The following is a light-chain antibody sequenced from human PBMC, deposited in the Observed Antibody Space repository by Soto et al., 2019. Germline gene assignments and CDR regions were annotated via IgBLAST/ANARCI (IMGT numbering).Light chain of an antibody. CDR3: QHRSNWPPWT. V-gene: IGKV3-11*01. J-gene: IGKJ1*01. CDR1: QSVSTY. CDR2: DAS. Sequence: EIVLTQSPATLSLSPGERATLSCRASQSVSTYLAWYQQKPGQAPRLLIFDASNRATGIPARFSGSWSGTDFTLTISSLEPDDFAVYYCQHRSNWPPWTFGQGTKVEIK.